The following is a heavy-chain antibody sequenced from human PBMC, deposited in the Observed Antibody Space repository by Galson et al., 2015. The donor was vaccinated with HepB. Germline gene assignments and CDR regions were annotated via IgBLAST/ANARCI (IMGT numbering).Heavy chain of an antibody. D-gene: IGHD5-18*01. J-gene: IGHJ4*02. Sequence: SVKVSCKVSGYTLTELSMHWVRQAPGKGLEWMGGFDPEDGETIYAQKFQGRVTMTEDTSTDTAYMELSSLRSEDTAVYYCATYVDTAMVFDYWGQGTLVTVSS. CDR2: FDPEDGET. V-gene: IGHV1-24*01. CDR1: GYTLTELS. CDR3: ATYVDTAMVFDY.